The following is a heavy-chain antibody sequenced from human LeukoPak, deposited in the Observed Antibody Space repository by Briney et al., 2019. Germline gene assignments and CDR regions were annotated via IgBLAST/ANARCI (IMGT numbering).Heavy chain of an antibody. CDR3: ARGTMTSVTSYFDY. Sequence: ETQTLMCAVYGGAFSGYYGSWIRQPPGKGLEWIGEINHSGSTNYNPSLKSRVTISVDTSKNQFSLELSSVTAADTAVYYCARGTMTSVTSYFDYWGQGTLVTVSS. D-gene: IGHD4-17*01. J-gene: IGHJ4*02. V-gene: IGHV4-34*01. CDR2: INHSGST. CDR1: GGAFSGYY.